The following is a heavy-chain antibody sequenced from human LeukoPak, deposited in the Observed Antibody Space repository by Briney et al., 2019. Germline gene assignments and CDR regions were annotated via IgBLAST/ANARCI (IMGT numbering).Heavy chain of an antibody. V-gene: IGHV3-7*01. CDR3: ARAITMVRGLIYYGMDV. CDR2: INQDGSEK. CDR1: GFTFSSYE. D-gene: IGHD3-10*01. J-gene: IGHJ6*02. Sequence: GGSLRLSCAASGFTFSSYEMNWVRQAPGKGLEWVAIINQDGSEKYYVDSVKGRFTISRDNAKNSLYLQMNSLRAEDTAVYYCARAITMVRGLIYYGMDVWGQGTTVTVSS.